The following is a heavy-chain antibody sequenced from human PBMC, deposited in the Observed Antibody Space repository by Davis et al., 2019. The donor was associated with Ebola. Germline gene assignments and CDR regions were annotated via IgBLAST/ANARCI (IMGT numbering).Heavy chain of an antibody. D-gene: IGHD2-2*01. CDR2: ASGNNGKT. J-gene: IGHJ3*02. CDR3: AREIGVAVPGVMKDAFDI. CDR1: GYSFTHYS. V-gene: IGHV1-18*01. Sequence: ASVKVSCKASGYSFTHYSFSWVRQAPGQGLEWMGWASGNNGKTDYAWKFQGRVTMTTDTSTRTAYMELRSLTSDDTAVYYCAREIGVAVPGVMKDAFDIWGQGTVVTVSS.